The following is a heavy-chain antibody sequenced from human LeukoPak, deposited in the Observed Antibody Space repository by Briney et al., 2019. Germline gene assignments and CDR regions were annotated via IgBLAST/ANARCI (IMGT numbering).Heavy chain of an antibody. V-gene: IGHV3-23*01. D-gene: IGHD4-17*01. CDR1: GFTFISYA. CDR3: AKSPLYGDYYAFDI. CDR2: ISGSGGST. Sequence: LAGGSLRLSCSASGFTFISYAMSWVRQAAGKGLEWVSAISGSGGSTNSADSVKGRFTISRDNSKNTLYLQMNSLRAEDTAVYYCAKSPLYGDYYAFDIWGQGTMVTVSS. J-gene: IGHJ3*02.